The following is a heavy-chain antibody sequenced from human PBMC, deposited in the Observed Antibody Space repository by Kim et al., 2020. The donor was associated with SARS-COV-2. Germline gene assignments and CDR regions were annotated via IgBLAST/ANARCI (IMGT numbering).Heavy chain of an antibody. CDR2: T. D-gene: IGHD4-17*01. V-gene: IGHV4-39*01. J-gene: IGHJ4*02. Sequence: TYYNPSLRSRVTISVDTSKNQFSLKLSSVTAADTAVYYCARRGDYGSFDYWGQGTLVTVSS. CDR3: ARRGDYGSFDY.